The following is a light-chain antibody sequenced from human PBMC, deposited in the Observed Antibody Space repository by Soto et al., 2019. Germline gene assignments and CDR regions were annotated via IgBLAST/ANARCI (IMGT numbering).Light chain of an antibody. V-gene: IGKV3-11*01. CDR1: KSINNY. CDR3: QQRDSWPLT. Sequence: EIVLTQSPVTLSLSPGARATLSCRASKSINNYLAWYQHKPGQAPRLLIYDASDRDPGIPARFSGSGSGTDFTLTISSLEPEDFAVYYCQQRDSWPLTFGGGTKVEI. CDR2: DAS. J-gene: IGKJ4*01.